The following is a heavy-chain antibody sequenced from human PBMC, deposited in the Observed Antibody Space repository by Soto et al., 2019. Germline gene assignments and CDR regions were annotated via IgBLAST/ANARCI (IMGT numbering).Heavy chain of an antibody. CDR2: INRSGST. CDR3: ARGLLGGAAT. Sequence: QVQLQQWGAGLLKPSETLSLTCAVYGGSLSGYYCSWILQPPGKGLEWIGEINRSGSTNYIPSLKSRVIISVDTSKNQFSLKLSSVTAADTAVYYCARGLLGGAATWGQGTLVTVSS. CDR1: GGSLSGYY. V-gene: IGHV4-34*01. D-gene: IGHD3-16*01. J-gene: IGHJ5*02.